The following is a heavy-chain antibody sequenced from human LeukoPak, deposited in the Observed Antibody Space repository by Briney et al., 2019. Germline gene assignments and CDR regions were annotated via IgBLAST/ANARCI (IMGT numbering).Heavy chain of an antibody. CDR1: GFTFRKYW. CDR2: INQDGSET. CDR3: ARPELPGWSVLSDF. V-gene: IGHV3-7*01. J-gene: IGHJ4*02. D-gene: IGHD2-15*01. Sequence: GGTLRLSCAASGFTFRKYWMSWVRKAPGKGLEWVANINQDGSETYYADSVKGRFTMSRDNGKNSLDLQMNSLRAEDTAVYYCARPELPGWSVLSDFWGEGTLVTVSS.